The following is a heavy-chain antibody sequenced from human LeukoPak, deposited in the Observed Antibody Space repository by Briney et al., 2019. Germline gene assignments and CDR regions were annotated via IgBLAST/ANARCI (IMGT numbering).Heavy chain of an antibody. CDR3: TTMGMGAAGRVDY. V-gene: IGHV3-15*01. J-gene: IGHJ4*02. D-gene: IGHD6-13*01. Sequence: KSGGSLRLSCAASGFTFSNAWMSWVRQAPGKGLEWVGRIKSKTDGGTTDYAAPVKGRFTISRDDSKSTLYLQMNSLKTEDTAVYYCTTMGMGAAGRVDYWGQGTLVTVSS. CDR1: GFTFSNAW. CDR2: IKSKTDGGTT.